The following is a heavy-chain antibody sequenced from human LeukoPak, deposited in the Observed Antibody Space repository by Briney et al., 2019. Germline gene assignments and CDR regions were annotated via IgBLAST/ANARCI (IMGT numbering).Heavy chain of an antibody. CDR2: MNPNSGDT. Sequence: ASVKVSCKASGYTFTTYDITWVRQATGQGLEWMGWMNPNSGDTAYAQKFQGRVAMTRDTSISTAYMELSSLRSEDTAVYYCAGGLGDYYDTSDFYYAVAAHWGQGTLVTVSS. J-gene: IGHJ4*02. CDR1: GYTFTTYD. D-gene: IGHD3-22*01. V-gene: IGHV1-8*01. CDR3: AGGLGDYYDTSDFYYAVAAH.